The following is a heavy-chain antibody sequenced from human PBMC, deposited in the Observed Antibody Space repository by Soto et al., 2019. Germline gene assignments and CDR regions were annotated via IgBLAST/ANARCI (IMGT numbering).Heavy chain of an antibody. V-gene: IGHV4-38-2*02. CDR2: IYHSGST. J-gene: IGHJ5*02. Sequence: SETLSLTCTVSGYSISSGYYWGWIRQPPGKGLEWIGSIYHSGSTYYNPSLKSRVTISVDTSKNQFSLKLSSVTAADTAVYYCAREGAMVRGVIIRPNWFDPWGQGTLVTVSS. D-gene: IGHD3-10*01. CDR3: AREGAMVRGVIIRPNWFDP. CDR1: GYSISSGYY.